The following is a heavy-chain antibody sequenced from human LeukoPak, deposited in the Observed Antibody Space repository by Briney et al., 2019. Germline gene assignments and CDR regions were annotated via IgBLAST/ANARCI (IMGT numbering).Heavy chain of an antibody. D-gene: IGHD2-2*01. J-gene: IGHJ4*02. V-gene: IGHV4-39*07. CDR1: GGSISSSSYY. Sequence: TSETLSPTCTVSGGSISSSSYYWGWIRQPPGKGLEWIGSIHYSGSTNYNPSLKSRVTISVDTSKNQFSLKLSSVTAADTAVYYCASSMWDCSGTPCYERFDYWGPGTLVTVSS. CDR3: ASSMWDCSGTPCYERFDY. CDR2: IHYSGST.